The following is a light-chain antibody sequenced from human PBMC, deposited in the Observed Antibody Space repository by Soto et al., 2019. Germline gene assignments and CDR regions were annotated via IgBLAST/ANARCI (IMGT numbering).Light chain of an antibody. J-gene: IGLJ1*01. Sequence: SYELTQPPSVSVSPGQTASITCSGDKLGDKYACWYQQKPGQSPVLVIYQDSKRPSGIPERFSGSNSGNTATLTISGTQAIDEADYYCQAWDSRLYVFGTGTQLTGL. CDR3: QAWDSRLYV. V-gene: IGLV3-1*01. CDR2: QDS. CDR1: KLGDKY.